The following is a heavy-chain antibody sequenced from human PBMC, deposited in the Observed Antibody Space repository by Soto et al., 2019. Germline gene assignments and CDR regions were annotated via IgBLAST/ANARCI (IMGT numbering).Heavy chain of an antibody. D-gene: IGHD3-3*01. J-gene: IGHJ4*02. CDR3: ARRDTSGFLRVFDT. CDR1: GGTLSSFITYP. Sequence: QVQLVQSGPEVKKPGSSVKVSCKTSGGTLSSFITYPINWVRQAPGQGPEWMGGIVPNVGTVNYAQRFQGKVTTITAQTTGTSYTEVNNLRSEDTALYYWARRDTSGFLRVFDTCGQGTLVAVS. V-gene: IGHV1-69*01. CDR2: IVPNVGTV.